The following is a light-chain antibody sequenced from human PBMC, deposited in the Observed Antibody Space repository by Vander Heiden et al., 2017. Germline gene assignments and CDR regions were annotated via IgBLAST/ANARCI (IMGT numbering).Light chain of an antibody. V-gene: IGLV1-40*01. CDR3: QSSDSSLGGLV. CDR2: GKN. J-gene: IGLJ2*01. Sequence: QSVLTQPPSVSGAPGRTATISCTGRSSNSGAGYDVHWYQRLPGTAPKLLIYGKNNRPSGVPDRFSGSRSGTSVSLAITGLQAEDEADYYCQSSDSSLGGLVFGGGTKLTVL. CDR1: SSNSGAGYD.